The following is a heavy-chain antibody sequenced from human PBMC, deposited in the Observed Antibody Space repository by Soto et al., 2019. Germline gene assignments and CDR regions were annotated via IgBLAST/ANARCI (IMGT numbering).Heavy chain of an antibody. V-gene: IGHV3-13*01. CDR1: GFTFSSYD. J-gene: IGHJ4*02. CDR2: IGTAGET. Sequence: GGSLRLSCAASGFTFSSYDMHWVRQATGKGLEWVSAIGTAGETYYPGSGKGRFTITRENAKNYLYLQMNSMRAEDTAVYYCARGRGTYYYDSSGYYFDYWGQGTLVTVSS. CDR3: ARGRGTYYYDSSGYYFDY. D-gene: IGHD3-22*01.